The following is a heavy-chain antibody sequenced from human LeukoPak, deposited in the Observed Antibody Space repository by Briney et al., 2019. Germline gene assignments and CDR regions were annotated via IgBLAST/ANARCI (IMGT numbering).Heavy chain of an antibody. CDR1: GFTFSSYA. CDR2: ISYDGSNK. J-gene: IGHJ1*01. CDR3: ARDQAYRPYYYDSSGYYQKYFQH. V-gene: IGHV3-30-3*01. Sequence: GRSLRLSCPASGFTFSSYAMHWVRQAPGKGLEWVAVISYDGSNKYYADSVKGRFTISRDNSKNTLYLQMNSLRAEDTAVYYCARDQAYRPYYYDSSGYYQKYFQHWGQGTLVTVSS. D-gene: IGHD3-22*01.